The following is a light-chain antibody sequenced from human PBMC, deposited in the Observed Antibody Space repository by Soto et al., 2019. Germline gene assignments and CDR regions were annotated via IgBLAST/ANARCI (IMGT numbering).Light chain of an antibody. Sequence: DIQMTQSPSSLSASVGDRVTITCRASQTISSYLIWFQQKAGKAPKLLIYVASTLRDGVPSRFSGSGSGTDFTLTISSLQPEDVATYYVQQSYTTPYTFGQGTKVEIK. CDR1: QTISSY. CDR3: QQSYTTPYT. V-gene: IGKV1-39*01. J-gene: IGKJ2*01. CDR2: VAS.